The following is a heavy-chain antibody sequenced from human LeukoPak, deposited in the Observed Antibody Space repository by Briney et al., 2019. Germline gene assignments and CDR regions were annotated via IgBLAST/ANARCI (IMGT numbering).Heavy chain of an antibody. Sequence: PGGSLRLSCAASGFTFSSYAMSWVRQAPGKGLEGVSAISGSGCSTYYADSVKGRFTISRDNSKNTQYLQMNSLRAEDTAVYYCAKDDGSSGGSCYDYWGQGTLVTVSS. J-gene: IGHJ4*02. V-gene: IGHV3-23*01. CDR3: AKDDGSSGGSCYDY. D-gene: IGHD2-15*01. CDR1: GFTFSSYA. CDR2: ISGSGCST.